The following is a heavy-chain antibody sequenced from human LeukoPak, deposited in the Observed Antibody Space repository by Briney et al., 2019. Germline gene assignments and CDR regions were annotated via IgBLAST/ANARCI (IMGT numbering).Heavy chain of an antibody. CDR3: ARALYGVRYFDY. J-gene: IGHJ4*02. D-gene: IGHD4-17*01. CDR1: GYTFTGCY. CDR2: INPNSGGT. V-gene: IGHV1-2*02. Sequence: ASVKVSCKASGYTFTGCYMHWVRQAPGQGLEWMGWINPNSGGTNYAQKFQGRVTMTRDTSISTAYMELSRLRSDDTAVYYCARALYGVRYFDYWGQGTLVTVSS.